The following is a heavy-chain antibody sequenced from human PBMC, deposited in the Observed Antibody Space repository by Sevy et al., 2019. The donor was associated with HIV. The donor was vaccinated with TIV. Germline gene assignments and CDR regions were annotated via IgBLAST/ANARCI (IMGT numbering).Heavy chain of an antibody. V-gene: IGHV3-53*01. Sequence: GGSLRLSCAASGFSVSSNYMSWVRQAPGKGLEWVSLIYSSGRTYYGDSVKGRFTISRDDSKNTLYLQMNSVRAEGTARYYCTRVHSGGYPFDYWGQGSLVTVSS. CDR3: TRVHSGGYPFDY. CDR2: IYSSGRT. CDR1: GFSVSSNY. D-gene: IGHD3-22*01. J-gene: IGHJ4*02.